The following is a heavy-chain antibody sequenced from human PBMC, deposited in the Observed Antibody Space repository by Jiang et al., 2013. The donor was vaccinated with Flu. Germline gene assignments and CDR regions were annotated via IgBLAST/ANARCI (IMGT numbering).Heavy chain of an antibody. Sequence: TLTCTFSGFSLDTSGMSVTWIRQPPGKAPEWLARIDWDDDKYYNTSLKTRLTISKDTSKSQVVLKMTNVDPVDTATYYCARMILGNMVTITYGEAIVSYAMDVWGQGTTVTVSS. CDR3: ARMILGNMVTITYGEAIVSYAMDV. D-gene: IGHD3-16*02. CDR2: IDWDDDK. V-gene: IGHV2-70*11. CDR1: GFSLDTSGMS. J-gene: IGHJ6*02.